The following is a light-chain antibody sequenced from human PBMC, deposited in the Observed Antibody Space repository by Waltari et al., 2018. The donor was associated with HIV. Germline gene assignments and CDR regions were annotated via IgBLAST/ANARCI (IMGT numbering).Light chain of an antibody. Sequence: QSVLTQPPSASETPGQRVTISCSGSSSHIGSNYVIWYQPLPGTAPKLLIDRNNQRPSGVPDRFSGSKSGTSASLAISGLRSEDEADYYCAAWGDSLTSFVFGTGTKVTVL. CDR1: SSHIGSNY. J-gene: IGLJ1*01. CDR3: AAWGDSLTSFV. V-gene: IGLV1-47*01. CDR2: RNN.